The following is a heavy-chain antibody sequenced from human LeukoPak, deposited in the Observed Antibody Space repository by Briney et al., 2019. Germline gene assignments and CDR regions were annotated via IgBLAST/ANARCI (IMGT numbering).Heavy chain of an antibody. V-gene: IGHV3-48*01. Sequence: GGSLRLSCAASGFTFSDYSMNWVRQAPGKGLEWVSYITSSSSSIYYADSVKGRFTISRDNAKNSLYLQMNSLRAEDTAVYYRARWRNGYNLFDYWGQGALVTVSS. J-gene: IGHJ4*02. CDR2: ITSSSSSI. CDR3: ARWRNGYNLFDY. CDR1: GFTFSDYS. D-gene: IGHD5-24*01.